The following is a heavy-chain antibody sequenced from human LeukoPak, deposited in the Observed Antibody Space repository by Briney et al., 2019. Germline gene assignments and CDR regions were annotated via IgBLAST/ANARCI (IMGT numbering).Heavy chain of an antibody. Sequence: GGSLRLSCAASQLTFTNYEVNWVRQAPGKGLEWLSYISITTIYYADSVKGRFTISRDNAKNSLYLQMNSLRAEDTAVYYCARDHNWGFDYWGQGTLVTVSS. V-gene: IGHV3-48*03. CDR1: QLTFTNYE. D-gene: IGHD7-27*01. CDR3: ARDHNWGFDY. J-gene: IGHJ4*02. CDR2: ISITTI.